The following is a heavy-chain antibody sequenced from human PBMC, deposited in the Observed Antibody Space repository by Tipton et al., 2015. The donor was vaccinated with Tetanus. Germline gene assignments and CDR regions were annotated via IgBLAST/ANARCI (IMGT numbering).Heavy chain of an antibody. Sequence: TLSLTCTVSGGSLSTFYWNWIRQPAGKGLEWIGRIYSSGSTNYNLSLKSRVTMSIDTSKTQFSLELTSVTAADTAVYYCARDFRERSGTYFSYYYTMDVWDQGP. CDR2: IYSSGST. CDR1: GGSLSTFY. J-gene: IGHJ6*02. D-gene: IGHD1-26*01. CDR3: ARDFRERSGTYFSYYYTMDV. V-gene: IGHV4-4*07.